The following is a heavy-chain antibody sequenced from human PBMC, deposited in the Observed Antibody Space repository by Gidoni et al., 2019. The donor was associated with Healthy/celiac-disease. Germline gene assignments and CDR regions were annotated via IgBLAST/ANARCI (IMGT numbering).Heavy chain of an antibody. D-gene: IGHD1-1*01. CDR1: GFTFSRYS. CDR2: ISSSSSYI. V-gene: IGHV3-21*01. CDR3: ARVGGELERPATYYFDY. J-gene: IGHJ4*02. Sequence: EVQLVASGGGLVKPGGSLRLSCAASGFTFSRYSMNWVRQAPGKGLEWVSSISSSSSYIYYADSVKGRFTISRDNAKNALYLQMNSLRAEDTAVYYCARVGGELERPATYYFDYWCQGTLVTVSS.